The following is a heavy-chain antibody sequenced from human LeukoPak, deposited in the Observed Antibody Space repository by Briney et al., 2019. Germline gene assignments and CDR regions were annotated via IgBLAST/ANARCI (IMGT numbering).Heavy chain of an antibody. CDR1: GFTFDDYA. Sequence: GRSLRLSCAASGFTFDDYAMHWVRQAPGKGLEWVSGISWNSGSIGYADSVKGRFTISRDNAKNSLYLQMNSLRAEDTALYYCAKDVLAVAGHFDYWGQGTLVTVSS. V-gene: IGHV3-9*01. J-gene: IGHJ4*02. CDR3: AKDVLAVAGHFDY. CDR2: ISWNSGSI. D-gene: IGHD6-19*01.